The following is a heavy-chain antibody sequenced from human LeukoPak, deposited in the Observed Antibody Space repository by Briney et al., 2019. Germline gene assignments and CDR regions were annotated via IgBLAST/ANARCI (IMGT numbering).Heavy chain of an antibody. CDR1: GGSVASTGCY. CDR3: GRHVSNGWDYHYGLDV. V-gene: IGHV4-39*01. D-gene: IGHD6-19*01. Sequence: PSETLSLTCTVSGGSVASTGCYWGWIRQPPGKGLEWFGSAYYTGSNYSPPSLKSRLTISVDTSKNQFALTLSSVTAADTAVYYCGRHVSNGWDYHYGLDVWGQGTTVTVSS. J-gene: IGHJ6*01. CDR2: AYYTGSN.